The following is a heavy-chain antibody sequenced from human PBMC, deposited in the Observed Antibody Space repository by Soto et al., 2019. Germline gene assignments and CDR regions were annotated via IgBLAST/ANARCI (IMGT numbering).Heavy chain of an antibody. J-gene: IGHJ4*02. V-gene: IGHV3-72*01. D-gene: IGHD2-8*01. Sequence: PGESLKISCAASGFTFSDHYMDWVRQAPGKGLEWVGRARNRVNGYTTAYAASVRGRFTISRDDSKNSLYLQMNSLTAEDTAVYFCARSMGTAFDLWGQGTLVTVSS. CDR2: ARNRVNGYTT. CDR3: ARSMGTAFDL. CDR1: GFTFSDHY.